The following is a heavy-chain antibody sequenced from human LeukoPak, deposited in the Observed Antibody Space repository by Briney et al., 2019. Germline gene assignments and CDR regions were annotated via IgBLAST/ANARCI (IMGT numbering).Heavy chain of an antibody. V-gene: IGHV3-74*01. D-gene: IGHD6-19*01. CDR2: INTDGSTT. CDR1: GFTFSSYW. Sequence: GGSLRLSCAASGFTFSSYWMHWVRQAPGKGLVWVSRINTDGSTTIYADSVKGRFTISRDNAKNSVYLQMNSLRADDMAIYFCAGGTGWLIDYWGQGTLVTVSS. J-gene: IGHJ4*02. CDR3: AGGTGWLIDY.